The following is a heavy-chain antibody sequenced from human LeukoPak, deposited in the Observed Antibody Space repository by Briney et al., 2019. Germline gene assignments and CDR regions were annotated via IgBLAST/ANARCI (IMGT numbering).Heavy chain of an antibody. V-gene: IGHV4-59*01. CDR3: ARGGEVSWFDP. Sequence: SETLSLTCTVSGGSITNYYWSWIRQPPGKGLEWIGYIYNSGNTKYNPSLKSRVTISVDTSKNQFSLKLTSVTAADTAVDYCARGGEVSWFDPWGQGTLVTVSS. CDR1: GGSITNYY. J-gene: IGHJ5*02. CDR2: IYNSGNT. D-gene: IGHD3-16*01.